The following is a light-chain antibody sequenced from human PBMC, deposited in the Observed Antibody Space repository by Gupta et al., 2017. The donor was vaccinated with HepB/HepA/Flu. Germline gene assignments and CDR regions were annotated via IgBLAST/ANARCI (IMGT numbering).Light chain of an antibody. J-gene: IGKJ2*01. CDR3: PQEHNRPFP. CDR1: QDIRKF. V-gene: IGKV1-33*01. Sequence: DIDLTQSPSSLSASIGDRVSIPCQASQDIRKFLNWFQHTPGRAPQLLIYGVSNWQEGVPSRFSGSGFGTNFTLTIDRRQPEDFGNYYCPQEHNRPFPFGQGT. CDR2: GVS.